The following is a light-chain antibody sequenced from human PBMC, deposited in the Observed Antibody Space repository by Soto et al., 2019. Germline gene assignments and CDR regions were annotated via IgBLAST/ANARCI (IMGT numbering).Light chain of an antibody. CDR1: SSNIGSNT. CDR3: AAWDDSLDGLV. V-gene: IGLV1-44*01. CDR2: SNN. J-gene: IGLJ1*01. Sequence: QSVLTQPPSASGTPGQRATISCSGSSSNIGSNTVNWYQQLPGTAPKLLIYSNNQRPSGVPDRFSGSKSGTSASLAISGLQSDDEADYYCAAWDDSLDGLVFGTGTKLTVL.